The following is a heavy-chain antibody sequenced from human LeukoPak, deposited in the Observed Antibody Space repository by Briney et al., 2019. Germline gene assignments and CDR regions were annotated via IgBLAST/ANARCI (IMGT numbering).Heavy chain of an antibody. CDR2: ISGSSDST. J-gene: IGHJ4*02. CDR3: AKDRTDRGY. Sequence: PGGSLRLSCAASGFTFSSYAMNWVRQAPGKGLEWVSAISGSSDSTYYADSVKGRFTISRDNSKNTLYLQMNSLSVEDTAVYYCAKDRTDRGYWGKGTLVTVSS. CDR1: GFTFSSYA. V-gene: IGHV3-23*01. D-gene: IGHD2-8*02.